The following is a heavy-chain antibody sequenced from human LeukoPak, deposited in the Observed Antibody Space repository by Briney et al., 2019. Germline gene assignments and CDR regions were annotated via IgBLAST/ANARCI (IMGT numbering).Heavy chain of an antibody. J-gene: IGHJ4*02. V-gene: IGHV3-23*01. CDR3: ATMKGGGGDPIGGFDF. CDR2: IRDGGDAT. CDR1: GFTFRRSA. D-gene: IGHD2-21*02. Sequence: PGGSLRLSCAPSGFTFRRSAMAWVRHAPGKGLEWVSTIRDGGDATYYADSVKGRFTISGDNSRHPLYLQMNSLRADDTAVYYSATMKGGGGDPIGGFDFWGRGTLVIVSS.